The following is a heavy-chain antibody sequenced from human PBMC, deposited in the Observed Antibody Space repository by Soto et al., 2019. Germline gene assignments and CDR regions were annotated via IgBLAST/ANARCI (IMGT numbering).Heavy chain of an antibody. J-gene: IGHJ3*01. CDR2: ISLSGGST. CDR3: AKDFVRAFDV. Sequence: EVLLLESGGGLVQPGGSLRLSCAASGFTFSSYAMTWVRQAPGKGLEWVSTISLSGGSTYYADSVEGRFTISRDNSKNTLFLQMNSLSAEDTAVYYCAKDFVRAFDVWGQGTIVTVSS. CDR1: GFTFSSYA. V-gene: IGHV3-23*01.